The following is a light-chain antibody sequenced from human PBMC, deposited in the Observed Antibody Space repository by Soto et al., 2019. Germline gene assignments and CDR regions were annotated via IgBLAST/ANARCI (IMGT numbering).Light chain of an antibody. CDR3: HSET. CDR1: QSISSW. J-gene: IGKJ1*01. CDR2: KAS. V-gene: IGKV1-5*03. Sequence: DIQMTQSPSTLSASVGDRVTITCRASQSISSWLAWYQQKPGKAPKLLIYKASSLESGVPSRFSGSGSGTEFTLTISSLQPDDFATYYCHSETFGQGTKVDIK.